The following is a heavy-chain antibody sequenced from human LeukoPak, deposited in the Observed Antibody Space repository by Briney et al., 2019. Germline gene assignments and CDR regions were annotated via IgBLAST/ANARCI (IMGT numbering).Heavy chain of an antibody. CDR1: GFTFSSYA. D-gene: IGHD3-10*01. V-gene: IGHV3-23*01. CDR2: ISGSGGST. CDR3: AKMRVQGSGPFGY. Sequence: GGSLRLSCAASGFTFSSYAMSWVRQAPGKGLESVSAISGSGGSTYYADSVKGRFTISRDNSKNTLYLQMNSLRAEDTAVYYCAKMRVQGSGPFGYWGQGTLVTVSS. J-gene: IGHJ4*02.